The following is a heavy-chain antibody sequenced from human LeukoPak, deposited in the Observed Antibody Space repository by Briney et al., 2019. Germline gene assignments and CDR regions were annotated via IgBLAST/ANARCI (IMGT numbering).Heavy chain of an antibody. CDR2: INHSGST. D-gene: IGHD2-2*02. Sequence: SETLSLTCAVYGGSFSGYYWSWIRQPRGKWLEWIGEINHSGSTNYNPSLKRRVTISVDTSKNHFSLKLSSVTAADTVVYYCARGRGVVPAAIRGYYYYMDVWGKGTTVTVSS. CDR1: GGSFSGYY. J-gene: IGHJ6*03. V-gene: IGHV4-34*01. CDR3: ARGRGVVPAAIRGYYYYMDV.